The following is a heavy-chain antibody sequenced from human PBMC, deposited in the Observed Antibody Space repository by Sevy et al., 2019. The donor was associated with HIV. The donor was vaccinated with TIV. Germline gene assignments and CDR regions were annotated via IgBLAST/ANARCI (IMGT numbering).Heavy chain of an antibody. CDR2: IYTSGST. V-gene: IGHV4-4*07. Sequence: SETLSLTCTVSGGSISTYYWSWIRQPAGKGLEWIGRIYTSGSTNYNPSLKSLVTMSVDTSKNQYSLKLSSVTAADTAMYYCAGGDFWSGYYYYGMDVWGQGTTVTVSS. CDR1: GGSISTYY. J-gene: IGHJ6*02. CDR3: AGGDFWSGYYYYGMDV. D-gene: IGHD3-3*01.